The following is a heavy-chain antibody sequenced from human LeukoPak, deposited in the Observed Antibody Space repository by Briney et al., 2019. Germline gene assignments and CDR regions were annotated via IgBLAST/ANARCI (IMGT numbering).Heavy chain of an antibody. J-gene: IGHJ3*02. V-gene: IGHV1-69*05. CDR2: IIPIFGTA. Sequence: SVKVSCKASGGTFSSYAISWVRHAPGQGLEWMGGIIPIFGTANYAQKFQGRVTITTDESTSTAYMELSSLRSEDTAVYYCAGVGTGDPDAFDIWGQGTMVTVSS. D-gene: IGHD7-27*01. CDR3: AGVGTGDPDAFDI. CDR1: GGTFSSYA.